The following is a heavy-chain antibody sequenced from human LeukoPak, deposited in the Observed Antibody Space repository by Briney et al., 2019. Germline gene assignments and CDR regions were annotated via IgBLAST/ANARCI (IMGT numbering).Heavy chain of an antibody. CDR1: GFTFRRYG. CDR2: ISYDGSNK. Sequence: PGGSLRLSCAASGFTFRRYGMHWVRQDPGKRMEWVAVISYDGSNKYYADSVKGRFTISRDNSKNTLYLQMNSLRAEDTAVYYCAKDDYGEGGYYYYYYGMDVWGKGTTVTVSS. D-gene: IGHD4-17*01. V-gene: IGHV3-30*18. J-gene: IGHJ6*04. CDR3: AKDDYGEGGYYYYYYGMDV.